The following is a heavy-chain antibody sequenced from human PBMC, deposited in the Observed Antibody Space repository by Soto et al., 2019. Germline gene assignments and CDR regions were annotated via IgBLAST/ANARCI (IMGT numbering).Heavy chain of an antibody. CDR2: ISSSGSTV. J-gene: IGHJ4*02. Sequence: GGSLRLSFAASGFTFSSYGMSWIRQAPGKGLEWVSYISSSGSTVYYADSVKGRFTISRDNAKNSLYLQMNSLRAEDTAVYYCARDLVTTVFDYWGQGTLVTVSS. V-gene: IGHV3-11*01. CDR1: GFTFSSYG. D-gene: IGHD4-4*01. CDR3: ARDLVTTVFDY.